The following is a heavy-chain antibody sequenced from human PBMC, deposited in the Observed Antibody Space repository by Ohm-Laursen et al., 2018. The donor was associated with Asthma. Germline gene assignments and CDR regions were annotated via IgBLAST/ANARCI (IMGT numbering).Heavy chain of an antibody. CDR3: AVRTTSAGFDV. CDR2: ISTSSSYI. J-gene: IGHJ6*02. CDR1: GFTFGRHS. V-gene: IGHV3-21*01. Sequence: SLRLSCAASGFTFGRHSMAWVRQTPGKGLEWVSSISTSSSYIYYADSVKGRFTISRDNAKNSLYLQMNSLRAQDTAVYYCAVRTTSAGFDVWGQGTTVTVSS. D-gene: IGHD1-1*01.